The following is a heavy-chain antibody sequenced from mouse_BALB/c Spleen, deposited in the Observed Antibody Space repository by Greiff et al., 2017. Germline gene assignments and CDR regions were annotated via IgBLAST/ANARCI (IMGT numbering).Heavy chain of an antibody. CDR3: AIDYAYFDY. CDR2: IDPANGNT. V-gene: IGHV14-3*02. J-gene: IGHJ2*01. Sequence: VQLQQSGAELVKPGASVKLSCTASGFNITDTYMHWVKQRPEQGLEWIGRIDPANGNTKYDPKFQGKATITADTSSNTAYLQLSSLTSEDTAVYYCAIDYAYFDYWGQGTTLTVSS. D-gene: IGHD2-4*01. CDR1: GFNITDTY.